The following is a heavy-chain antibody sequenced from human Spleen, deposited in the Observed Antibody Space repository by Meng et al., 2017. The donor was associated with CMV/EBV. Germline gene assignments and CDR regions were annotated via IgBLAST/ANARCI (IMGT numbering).Heavy chain of an antibody. CDR1: GFNFSSYA. V-gene: IGHV4-39*01. Sequence: GSLRLSCAASGFNFSSYAMSWVRQPPGKGLEWIGSIYYSGSTYYNPSLKSRVTISVDTSKNQFSLKLSSVTAADTAVYYCARHGGGGAVGYWGQGTLVTVSS. J-gene: IGHJ4*02. CDR3: ARHGGGGAVGY. CDR2: IYYSGST. D-gene: IGHD4-23*01.